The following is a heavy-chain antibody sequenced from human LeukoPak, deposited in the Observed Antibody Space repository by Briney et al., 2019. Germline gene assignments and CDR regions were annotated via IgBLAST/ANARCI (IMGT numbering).Heavy chain of an antibody. CDR2: IYFSGRTI. CDR3: ARDYEYVWGSYRPLDYFNY. J-gene: IGHJ4*02. V-gene: IGHV3-48*03. CDR1: GFTLSIFE. D-gene: IGHD3-16*02. Sequence: GGSLRLSCAASGFTLSIFEMNWVRQAPGKGLEWVSYIYFSGRTIYYAASVKGRFTISRDNAKNSLYLQMNSLRAQDTAVYYCARDYEYVWGSYRPLDYFNYWGQGTLVTVSS.